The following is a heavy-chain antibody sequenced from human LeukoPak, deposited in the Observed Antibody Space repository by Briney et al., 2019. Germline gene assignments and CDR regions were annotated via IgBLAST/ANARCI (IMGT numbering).Heavy chain of an antibody. J-gene: IGHJ4*02. CDR3: ARESQLWFGDFDY. CDR1: GFTFSSYA. Sequence: GGSLRLSCAASGFTFSSYAMSWVRQAPGKGLEWVSAISGSGGRTFYADSVKGRFTISKDNSRSTLYLQMNSLRAEDTAVYYCARESQLWFGDFDYWGQGTLVTVSS. CDR2: ISGSGGRT. V-gene: IGHV3-23*01. D-gene: IGHD3-10*01.